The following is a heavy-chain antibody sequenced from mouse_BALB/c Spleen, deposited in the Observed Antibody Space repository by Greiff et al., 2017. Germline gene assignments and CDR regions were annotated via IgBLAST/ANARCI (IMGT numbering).Heavy chain of an antibody. Sequence: EVQVVESGGGLVKPGGSLKLSCAASGFSFSSYAMSWVRQTPEKRLEWVASISSGGSTYYPDSVKGRFTISRDNARNILYLQMSSLRSEDTAMYYCARGHDGQDYFDYWGQGTTLTVSS. D-gene: IGHD2-3*01. CDR3: ARGHDGQDYFDY. J-gene: IGHJ2*01. CDR1: GFSFSSYA. V-gene: IGHV5-6-5*01. CDR2: ISSGGST.